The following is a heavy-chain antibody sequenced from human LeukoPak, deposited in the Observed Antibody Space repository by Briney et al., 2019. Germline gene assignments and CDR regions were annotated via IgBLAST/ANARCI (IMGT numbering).Heavy chain of an antibody. CDR1: GYTFTSYY. Sequence: ASVKVSCKASGYTFTSYYMHWVRQAPGQGLEWMGWINPNSGGTNYAQKFQGRVTMTRDTSISTAYMELSRLRSDDTAVYYCARDDQRWLQTVYAFDIWGQGTMVTVSS. J-gene: IGHJ3*02. CDR3: ARDDQRWLQTVYAFDI. D-gene: IGHD5-24*01. V-gene: IGHV1-2*02. CDR2: INPNSGGT.